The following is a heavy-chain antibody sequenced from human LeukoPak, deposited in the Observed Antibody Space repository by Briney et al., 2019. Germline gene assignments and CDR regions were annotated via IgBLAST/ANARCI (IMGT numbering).Heavy chain of an antibody. CDR3: ARQFDY. Sequence: GGSLRLSCAASGFTFSSYNMNWVRQAPRKGLEWVSSISGSSSYTSYADSVKGRFTISRDNAKNSAYLQMNSLRAEDTAVYYCARQFDYWGQGTLVTVSS. CDR1: GFTFSSYN. V-gene: IGHV3-21*01. CDR2: ISGSSSYT. J-gene: IGHJ4*02.